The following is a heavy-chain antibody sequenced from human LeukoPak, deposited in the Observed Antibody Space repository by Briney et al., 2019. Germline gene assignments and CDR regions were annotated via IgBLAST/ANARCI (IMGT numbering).Heavy chain of an antibody. D-gene: IGHD6-25*01. V-gene: IGHV3-21*01. CDR3: ARPFGSSSAGGGDY. CDR1: GFTFSSYS. CDR2: ISSSSSYI. Sequence: PGGSLRLSCAASGFTFSSYSMNWVRQAPGKGLEWVSSISSSSSYIYYADSVKGRFTISSDYAQNSVYLQMNSLIAEDAAYYYGARPFGSSSAGGGDYWGQGTLVTVSS. J-gene: IGHJ4*02.